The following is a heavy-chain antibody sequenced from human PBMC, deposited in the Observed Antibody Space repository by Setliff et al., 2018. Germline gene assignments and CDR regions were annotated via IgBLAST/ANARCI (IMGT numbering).Heavy chain of an antibody. D-gene: IGHD3-22*01. V-gene: IGHV3-11*04. Sequence: LRLSCAASGFTFSDYYMSWIRQAPGKGLEWVSHISMSGGTIYYADSVKGRFAISRDNAKNSLYLQMNSLRAEDTAVYYCARDTHYQHYYTSSGYPDYWGQGTLVTVSS. CDR1: GFTFSDYY. CDR2: ISMSGGTI. CDR3: ARDTHYQHYYTSSGYPDY. J-gene: IGHJ4*02.